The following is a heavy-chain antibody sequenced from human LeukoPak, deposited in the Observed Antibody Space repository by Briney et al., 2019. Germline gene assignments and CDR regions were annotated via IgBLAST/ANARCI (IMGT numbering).Heavy chain of an antibody. V-gene: IGHV3-74*01. Sequence: GGSLRLSCAASGFTFTNYWMHWVRQAPGKGLVWVSRINNDGSITGHADSVKGRFTISRDNAKNSLYLQMNSLRAEDTAVYYCAELGITMIGGVWGKGTTVTISS. CDR3: AELGITMIGGV. CDR2: INNDGSIT. J-gene: IGHJ6*04. D-gene: IGHD3-10*02. CDR1: GFTFTNYW.